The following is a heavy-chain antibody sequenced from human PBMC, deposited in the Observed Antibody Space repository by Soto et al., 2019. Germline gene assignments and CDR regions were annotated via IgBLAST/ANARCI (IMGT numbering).Heavy chain of an antibody. Sequence: QVQLQESGPGLVKPSETLSLTCTVSGASITGYYWSWIRQPPGKGLEWIGYVYYSGSTNYNPSLTSRVTMAVDTSNNQFSVKLSSVAAADTAVYYCARVLGYCSGGNCFGRFDPWGQGTLVTVSS. CDR3: ARVLGYCSGGNCFGRFDP. D-gene: IGHD2-15*01. V-gene: IGHV4-59*01. J-gene: IGHJ5*02. CDR2: VYYSGST. CDR1: GASITGYY.